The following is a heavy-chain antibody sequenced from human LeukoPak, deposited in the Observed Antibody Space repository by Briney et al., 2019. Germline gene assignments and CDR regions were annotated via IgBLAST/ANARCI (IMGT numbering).Heavy chain of an antibody. CDR1: GFTFSSYA. CDR2: IRGGGSNT. D-gene: IGHD6-19*01. CDR3: AKDQSSGWPTYYFDS. V-gene: IGHV3-23*01. J-gene: IGHJ4*02. Sequence: GGSLRLSCAASGFTFSSYAMSWVRQAPGKGLEWVSSIRGGGSNTYYAESVKGRFTLSRDNSNNSLYLQMKSLRAEDTAVYYCAKDQSSGWPTYYFDSWGQGTLVTVSS.